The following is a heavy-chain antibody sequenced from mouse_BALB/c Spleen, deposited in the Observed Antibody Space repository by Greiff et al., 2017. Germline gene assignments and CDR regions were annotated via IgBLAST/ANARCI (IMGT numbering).Heavy chain of an antibody. V-gene: IGHV1S81*02. J-gene: IGHJ2*01. CDR3: TRGHYEDYFDY. D-gene: IGHD2-4*01. CDR1: GYTFTSYY. CDR2: INPSNGGT. Sequence: VQLQQSGAELVKPGASVKFSCTASGYTFTSYYMYWVKQRPGQGLEWIGEINPSNGGTNSNEKFKSKATLTVDKSSSTAYMQLSSLTSEDSAVYYCTRGHYEDYFDYWGQGTTLTVSS.